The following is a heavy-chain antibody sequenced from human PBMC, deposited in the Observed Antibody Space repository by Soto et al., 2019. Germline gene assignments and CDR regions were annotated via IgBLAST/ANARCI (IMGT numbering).Heavy chain of an antibody. Sequence: SETLSLTCAVYGGSFSGYYWSWIRQPPGKGLEWIGEINHSGSTNYNPSLKSRVTISVDASKNQFSLKLSSVTAADTAVYYCASCVAAAGTNWFDPWGQGTLVAVSS. CDR1: GGSFSGYY. CDR3: ASCVAAAGTNWFDP. CDR2: INHSGST. V-gene: IGHV4-34*01. J-gene: IGHJ5*02. D-gene: IGHD6-13*01.